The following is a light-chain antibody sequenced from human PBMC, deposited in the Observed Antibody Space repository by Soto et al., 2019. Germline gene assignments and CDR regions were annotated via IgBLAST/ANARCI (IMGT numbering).Light chain of an antibody. Sequence: DIQMTQSPSTLSASVGDRVTITCRASQSITSWLAWYQQKPGKAPKLLIYDASSLENGVPSRFSGSGSGTVFTLTISSLQPDYYATYYCQQYNRYWTFGQGTKVEVK. CDR2: DAS. J-gene: IGKJ1*01. V-gene: IGKV1-5*01. CDR1: QSITSW. CDR3: QQYNRYWT.